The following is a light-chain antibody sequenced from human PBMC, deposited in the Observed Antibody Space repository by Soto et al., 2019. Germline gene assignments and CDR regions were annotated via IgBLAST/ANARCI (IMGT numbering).Light chain of an antibody. CDR1: QSISNS. J-gene: IGKJ3*01. CDR2: AAS. Sequence: IQMTQSPSSLSASVGDRVTITCRASQSISNSLSWYQQRPGKAPKLLIYAASTLQNEVPSRFSGSASGPEFTLTISSLRPEDFATYYCLQSYSLPLTFGPGTKVDV. CDR3: LQSYSLPLT. V-gene: IGKV1-39*01.